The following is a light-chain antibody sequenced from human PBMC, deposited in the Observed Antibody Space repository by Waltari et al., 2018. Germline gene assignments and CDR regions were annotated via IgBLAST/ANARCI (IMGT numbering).Light chain of an antibody. V-gene: IGKV3-11*01. Sequence: EIVLTQSPATLSLSPGERATLSCRASQSVSSYLAWYQQKPGHAPRLLIYDASNRATGIPARFSGSGSGTDFTLTISSLEPEDFAGYYCQQRSNWPLFGGGTKVEIK. CDR3: QQRSNWPL. CDR1: QSVSSY. J-gene: IGKJ4*01. CDR2: DAS.